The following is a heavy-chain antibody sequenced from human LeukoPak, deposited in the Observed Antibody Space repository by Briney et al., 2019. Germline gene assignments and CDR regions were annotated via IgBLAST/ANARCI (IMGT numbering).Heavy chain of an antibody. CDR3: ARDRGGYSYTILKAGRGFDP. D-gene: IGHD5-18*01. CDR2: IYYSGST. J-gene: IGHJ5*02. Sequence: SETLSLTCTVSGGSISTYYWSWIRQPPGKGLEWIGYIYYSGSTNYNPSLKSRVTISVDTSKNQLSLKLSSVTAADTAVYYCARDRGGYSYTILKAGRGFDPWGQGTLVTVSS. CDR1: GGSISTYY. V-gene: IGHV4-59*12.